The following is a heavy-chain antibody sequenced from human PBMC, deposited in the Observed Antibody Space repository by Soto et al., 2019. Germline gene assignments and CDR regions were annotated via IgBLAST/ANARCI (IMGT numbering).Heavy chain of an antibody. V-gene: IGHV3-9*01. D-gene: IGHD6-19*01. CDR2: ISWNSGSI. CDR3: AKDRTGVGGGVDY. Sequence: PGGSLRLSCAASGFTFDDYAIHLVRQAPGKGLEWVSGISWNSGSIGYADSVKGRFTISRDNAKNRLYLKMNSLRAENTALYSCAKDRTGVGGGVDYWGKGTLVKVS. J-gene: IGHJ4*02. CDR1: GFTFDDYA.